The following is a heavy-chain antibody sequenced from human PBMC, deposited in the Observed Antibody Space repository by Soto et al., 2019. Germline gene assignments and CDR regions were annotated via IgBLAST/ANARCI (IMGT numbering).Heavy chain of an antibody. CDR1: GYVFTEND. V-gene: IGHV1-8*01. D-gene: IGHD3-10*01. CDR2: MNPKSVNT. Sequence: QVQLLQSGSEVRRPGTSVKVSCKAYGYVFTENDINWVRQATVQGPEWMGWMNPKSVNTGYAQKFQGRVSLTRDNSKTTAYMELSSLGSEDTAVYYCVRAPLAYYAADSFDTWCQGTQGSVSS. CDR3: VRAPLAYYAADSFDT. J-gene: IGHJ4*02.